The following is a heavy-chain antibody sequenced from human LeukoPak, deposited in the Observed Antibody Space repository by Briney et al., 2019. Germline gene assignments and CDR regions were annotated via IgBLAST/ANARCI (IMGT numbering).Heavy chain of an antibody. J-gene: IGHJ4*02. CDR2: IIPISGTA. D-gene: IGHD3-22*01. Sequence: ASVKVSCKASGGTFSSYAISWVRQAPGQGLEWMGGIIPISGTANYAQKFQGRVTITADESTSTAYMELSSLRSEDTAVYYCATRPTYYYDSSGYYYGPLDHWGQGTLVTVSS. CDR1: GGTFSSYA. V-gene: IGHV1-69*13. CDR3: ATRPTYYYDSSGYYYGPLDH.